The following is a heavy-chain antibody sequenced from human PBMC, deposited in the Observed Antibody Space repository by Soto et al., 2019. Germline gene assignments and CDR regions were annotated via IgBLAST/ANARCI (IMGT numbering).Heavy chain of an antibody. CDR1: GGSFSGYY. J-gene: IGHJ4*02. CDR2: INHSGST. V-gene: IGHV4-34*10. CDR3: ARRTSSIDY. D-gene: IGHD6-13*01. Sequence: PSETLSLTCAVYGGSFSGYYWSWIRQPPGKGLEWIGEINHSGSTNYNPSLKSRVTMTRDTSISTAYMELSSLRSEDTAVYYCARRTSSIDYWGQGTLVTVSS.